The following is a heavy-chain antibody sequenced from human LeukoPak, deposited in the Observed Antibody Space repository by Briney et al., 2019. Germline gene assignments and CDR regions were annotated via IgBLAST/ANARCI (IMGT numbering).Heavy chain of an antibody. CDR3: ARVMMGATVTTFHYYCMDV. J-gene: IGHJ6*03. V-gene: IGHV3-21*01. D-gene: IGHD4-11*01. Sequence: GGSLRLSCAACGFTFSHYSIDWVRQAPGKGLERVVSITSSSSHIYYADSVKGRFTISRDNAKNEVYLQMNSLRAEDTAIYYCARVMMGATVTTFHYYCMDVWGVGTTVTVSS. CDR1: GFTFSHYS. CDR2: ITSSSSHI.